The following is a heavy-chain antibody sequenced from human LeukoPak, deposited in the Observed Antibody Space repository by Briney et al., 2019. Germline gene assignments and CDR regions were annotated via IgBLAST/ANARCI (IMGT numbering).Heavy chain of an antibody. Sequence: SETLSLTCTVSGGSISGYYWSWIRQPPGKGLEWIGYIYYSGSTNYNPSLKSRVTISVDTSKNQFSLKLSSVTAADTAVYYCARDLSGSGSPWGQGTLVTVSS. CDR2: IYYSGST. CDR3: ARDLSGSGSP. CDR1: GGSISGYY. V-gene: IGHV4-59*01. D-gene: IGHD1-26*01. J-gene: IGHJ5*02.